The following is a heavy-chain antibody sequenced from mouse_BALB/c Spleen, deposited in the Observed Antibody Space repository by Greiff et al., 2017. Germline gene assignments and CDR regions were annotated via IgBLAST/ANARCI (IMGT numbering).Heavy chain of an antibody. D-gene: IGHD1-1*01. J-gene: IGHJ1*01. CDR2: INPSNGGT. CDR1: GYTFTSYY. Sequence: QVQLQQSGAELVNPGASVKLSCKASGYTFTSYYMYWVKQRPGQGLEWIGEINPSNGGTNFNEKFKSKATLTVDKSSSTAYMQLSSLTSEDSAVYYCTRPYYYGSSYWYFDVWGAGTTVTVSS. V-gene: IGHV1S81*02. CDR3: TRPYYYGSSYWYFDV.